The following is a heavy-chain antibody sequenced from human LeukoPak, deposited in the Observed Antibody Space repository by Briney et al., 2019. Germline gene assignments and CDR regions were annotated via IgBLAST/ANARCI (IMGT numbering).Heavy chain of an antibody. CDR2: ISGSGGNT. J-gene: IGHJ4*02. CDR3: AKELYSGYGPFDY. CDR1: GFTFSSYA. V-gene: IGHV3-23*01. D-gene: IGHD5-12*01. Sequence: GGSLRLSCAASGFTFSSYAMSWVRQAPGKGLEWVSAISGSGGNTYYAGSVKGRFTISRDNSKNTLYLEMNSLRAEDTAVYYCAKELYSGYGPFDYWGQGTLVTVSS.